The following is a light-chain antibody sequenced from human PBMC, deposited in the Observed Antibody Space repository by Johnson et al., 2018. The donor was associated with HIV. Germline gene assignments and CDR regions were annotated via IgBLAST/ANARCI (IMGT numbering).Light chain of an antibody. Sequence: QSVLTQPPSVSAAPGQMVTISCSGSSSNIGNNYVSWYQQLPGTAPKLLIYENNKRPSGIPDRFSGSKSGTSATLGITGLQTGDEADYCCATWDSSLSTYVFGTGTKVTVL. CDR3: ATWDSSLSTYV. V-gene: IGLV1-51*02. CDR2: ENN. CDR1: SSNIGNNY. J-gene: IGLJ1*01.